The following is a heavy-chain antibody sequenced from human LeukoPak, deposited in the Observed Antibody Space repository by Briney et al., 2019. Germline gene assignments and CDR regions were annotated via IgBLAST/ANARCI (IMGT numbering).Heavy chain of an antibody. CDR3: ARDPYGDTGDY. Sequence: PGGSLRLSCAASGFTVSSNYMSWVRQAPGKGLEWVSVIYSGGSTYYADSVKGRFTISRDNSKNTLYLQMSSLRAEDTAVYYCARDPYGDTGDYWGQGTLVTVSS. CDR1: GFTVSSNY. D-gene: IGHD4-17*01. J-gene: IGHJ4*02. V-gene: IGHV3-53*01. CDR2: IYSGGST.